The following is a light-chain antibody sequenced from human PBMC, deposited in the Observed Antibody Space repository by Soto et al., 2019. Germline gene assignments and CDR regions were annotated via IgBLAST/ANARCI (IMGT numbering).Light chain of an antibody. CDR1: QSVSNN. J-gene: IGKJ5*01. V-gene: IGKV3-15*01. CDR2: GSS. CDR3: QQHNKCRPIT. Sequence: EIVITHSPATVSVSPGEVGTLSCSASQSVSNNLVWYQQKPGQAPRLLMYGSSIRATGIPARFSDSGSGTEFTLTISSLQSEDFVVYYCQQHNKCRPITFGQGTRLEIK.